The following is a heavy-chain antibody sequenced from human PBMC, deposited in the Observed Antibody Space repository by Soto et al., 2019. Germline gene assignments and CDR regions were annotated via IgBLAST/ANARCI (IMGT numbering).Heavy chain of an antibody. CDR2: TYHSGNP. CDR1: GDTISTGGYT. V-gene: IGHV4-30-2*01. CDR3: ATLPPRIVVVVLPIPS. J-gene: IGHJ4*02. D-gene: IGHD2-15*01. Sequence: PSETLSLTCDVSGDTISTGGYTWAWIRQPPGEALEWIGHTYHSGNPYYNPSLKNRVTISLDKSNNQFSLNLKSVTAADTAVYYCATLPPRIVVVVLPIPSWGQGTLVTVSS.